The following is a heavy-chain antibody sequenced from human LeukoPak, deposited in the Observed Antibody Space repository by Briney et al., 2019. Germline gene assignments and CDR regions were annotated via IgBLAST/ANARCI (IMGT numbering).Heavy chain of an antibody. D-gene: IGHD4-17*01. CDR2: IYHSGTT. CDR1: GGSISSYY. CDR3: ARQRDYADYLDAFDV. J-gene: IGHJ3*01. Sequence: SETLSLTCTVSGGSISSYYWSWIRQPPRKGLECIGYIYHSGTTNYNPSLKSRVTISVDTSKNQFSLKLSSVTAADTAIYYCARQRDYADYLDAFDVWGQGTMVTVSS. V-gene: IGHV4-59*08.